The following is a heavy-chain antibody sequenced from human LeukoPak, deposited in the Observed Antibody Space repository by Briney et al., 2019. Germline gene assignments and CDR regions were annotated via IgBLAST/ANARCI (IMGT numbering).Heavy chain of an antibody. CDR1: GASISSWY. CDR3: ARQTMLVGYANGLGFNY. J-gene: IGHJ4*02. CDR2: IYGSGST. V-gene: IGHV4-59*01. D-gene: IGHD2-2*01. Sequence: SETLSLTCNVTGASISSWYWSWIRQPPGKGLEWIGDIYGSGSTNYNPSLKGRVSMSADTSKNQISLNLKFVTAADTAAYYCARQTMLVGYANGLGFNYWGEGTLVTVSS.